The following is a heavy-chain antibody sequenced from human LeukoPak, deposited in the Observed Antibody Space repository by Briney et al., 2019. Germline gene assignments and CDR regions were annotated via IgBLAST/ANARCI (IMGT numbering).Heavy chain of an antibody. J-gene: IGHJ3*02. CDR2: IIPIFGTA. CDR1: GGTFTSYA. CDR3: ARDFDPPRYNWNDVDAFDI. D-gene: IGHD1-1*01. Sequence: SSVKVPCKASGGTFTSYAISWVRQAPGQGLEWMGGIIPIFGTANYAQKVQGGVTITADESTSTAYMELSSLRCEDTAVYYCARDFDPPRYNWNDVDAFDIWGQGTMVTVSS. V-gene: IGHV1-69*01.